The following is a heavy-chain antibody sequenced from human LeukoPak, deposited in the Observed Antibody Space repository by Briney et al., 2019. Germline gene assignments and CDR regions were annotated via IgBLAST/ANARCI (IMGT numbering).Heavy chain of an antibody. Sequence: PGGSLRLSCAASGFTFSSYAMSWLRQAPGKGLEWVADISGSGGSTYNADSERGPFTISSDNSKNTLYLQMNSLRAEDTAVYYCAKDGRGTSRTDYWGQGTLVTVSS. J-gene: IGHJ4*02. CDR1: GFTFSSYA. V-gene: IGHV3-23*01. CDR2: ISGSGGST. CDR3: AKDGRGTSRTDY. D-gene: IGHD2-2*01.